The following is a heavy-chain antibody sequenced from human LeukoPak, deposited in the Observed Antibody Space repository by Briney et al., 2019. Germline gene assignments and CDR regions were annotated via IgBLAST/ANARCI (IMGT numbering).Heavy chain of an antibody. Sequence: ASVKVSCKASGYTFTSYGISWVRQAPGQGLEWMGWISAYNGNTNYAQKLQGRVTMTTDTSTSTAYMELRSLRSEDTAVYYCARVYSGRFVAAGQYYFDYWGQGTLVTVSS. D-gene: IGHD6-13*01. V-gene: IGHV1-18*01. J-gene: IGHJ4*02. CDR2: ISAYNGNT. CDR3: ARVYSGRFVAAGQYYFDY. CDR1: GYTFTSYG.